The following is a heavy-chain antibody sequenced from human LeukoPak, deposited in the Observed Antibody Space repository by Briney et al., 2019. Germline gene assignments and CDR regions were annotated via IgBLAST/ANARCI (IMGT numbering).Heavy chain of an antibody. V-gene: IGHV3-74*01. Sequence: GGSLRLSCAASGLTFSSDWMHWVRQVPGKGLVWVSRINSDASTINYADSVKGRFTISRDNAKNTLYLQMNNLRAEDTAVYYCARGRRLEFDYWGQGTLVTVSS. CDR3: ARGRRLEFDY. CDR2: INSDASTI. J-gene: IGHJ4*02. CDR1: GLTFSSDW. D-gene: IGHD1-1*01.